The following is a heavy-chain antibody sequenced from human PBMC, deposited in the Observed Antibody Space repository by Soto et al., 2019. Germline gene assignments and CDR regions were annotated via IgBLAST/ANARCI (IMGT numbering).Heavy chain of an antibody. CDR2: IIPYYNTL. Sequence: QAQVVQSGAEVRKPGSSVKLSCKASEGTFNSYAIAWVRQAPGQGLEWMGGIIPYYNTLNYAQKFRDRVTTTADDSTNTVAMELSSLSSDATAVSCWGSGASCWYPDCFDSWAQGNRVTGTS. V-gene: IGHV1-69*01. CDR1: EGTFNSYA. CDR3: GSGASCWYPDCFDS. J-gene: IGHJ4*02. D-gene: IGHD6-13*01.